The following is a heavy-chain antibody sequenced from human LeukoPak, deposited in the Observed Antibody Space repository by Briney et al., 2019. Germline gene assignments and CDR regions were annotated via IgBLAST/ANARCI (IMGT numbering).Heavy chain of an antibody. Sequence: PGGSLRLSCAASGFTFSPYEMNWVRQPPGKGLEWIGEINHSGSANYNPSLKSRVTISVDTSKNQFSLKLSSVTAADTAVYYRARGLFGGWNYFDYWGQGTLVTVSS. J-gene: IGHJ4*02. CDR2: INHSGSA. CDR3: ARGLFGGWNYFDY. D-gene: IGHD6-19*01. V-gene: IGHV4-34*01. CDR1: GFTFSPYE.